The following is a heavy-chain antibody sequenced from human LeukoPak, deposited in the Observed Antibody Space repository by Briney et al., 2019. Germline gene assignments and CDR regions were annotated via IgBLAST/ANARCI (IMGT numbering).Heavy chain of an antibody. V-gene: IGHV3-7*05. CDR2: IKQDGSEK. CDR1: GFTFSSYW. J-gene: IGHJ4*02. CDR3: ATKDYGDYETFDY. Sequence: GGSLRLSCAASGFTFSSYWVSWVRQAPGKGLEWVANIKQDGSEKYYVDSVKGRFTISRDNAKNSLYLQMNSLRAEDTAVYYCATKDYGDYETFDYWGQGTLVTVSS. D-gene: IGHD4-17*01.